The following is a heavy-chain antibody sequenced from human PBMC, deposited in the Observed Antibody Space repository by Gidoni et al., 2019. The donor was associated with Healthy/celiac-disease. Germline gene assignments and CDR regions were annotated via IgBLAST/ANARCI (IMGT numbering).Heavy chain of an antibody. Sequence: EVQLVESVGGLVQPGGSLTLSCSASGFTFSGSAMHWVRQASGKGREWGGRIRSKANSDETAYAASVKGRFTISRDDSKNTAYLKMNSLKTEDTAVYYCTPTSGGYDILTSHYWGQGTLVTVSS. V-gene: IGHV3-73*01. CDR2: IRSKANSDET. CDR1: GFTFSGSA. CDR3: TPTSGGYDILTSHY. J-gene: IGHJ4*02. D-gene: IGHD3-9*01.